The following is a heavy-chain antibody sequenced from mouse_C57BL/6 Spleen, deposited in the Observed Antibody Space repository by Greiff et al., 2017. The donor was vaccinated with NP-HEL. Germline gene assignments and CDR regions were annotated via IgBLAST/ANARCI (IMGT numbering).Heavy chain of an antibody. J-gene: IGHJ3*01. Sequence: VQLKESGPGLVKPSQSLSLTCSVTGYSITSGYYWNWIRQFPGNKLEWMGYISYDGSNNYNPSLKNRISITRDTSKNQFFLKLNSVTTEDTATYYCAREEDYYGSSYIAYWGQGTLVTVSA. D-gene: IGHD1-1*01. CDR2: ISYDGSN. V-gene: IGHV3-6*01. CDR1: GYSITSGYY. CDR3: AREEDYYGSSYIAY.